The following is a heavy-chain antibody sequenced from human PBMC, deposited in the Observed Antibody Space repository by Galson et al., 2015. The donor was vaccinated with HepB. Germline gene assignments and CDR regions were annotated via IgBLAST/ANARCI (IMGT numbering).Heavy chain of an antibody. J-gene: IGHJ6*02. D-gene: IGHD3-3*01. CDR2: IIPIFGTA. Sequence: SVKVSCKASGGTFSSYAISWVRQAPGQGLEWMGGIIPIFGTANYAQKFQGRVTITADESTSTAYMELSSLRSEDTAVYYCARGAYYDFWSGHISRGNGMDVWGQGTTVTVSS. CDR3: ARGAYYDFWSGHISRGNGMDV. CDR1: GGTFSSYA. V-gene: IGHV1-69*13.